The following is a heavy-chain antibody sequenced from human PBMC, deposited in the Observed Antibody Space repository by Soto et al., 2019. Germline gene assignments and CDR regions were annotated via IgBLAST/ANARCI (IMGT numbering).Heavy chain of an antibody. CDR2: TAGQSYGGII. V-gene: IGHV3-49*04. Sequence: GSLRLSCTSSGFNSDDHALAWVRQAPGEGLEWVGFTAGQSYGGIIEYGASVKGRFTTSRDDSKKVFYLNMDGLQAEDPATYFCSRDSDSYGLDTWGQGTTVTVSS. J-gene: IGHJ6*02. CDR1: GFNSDDHA. CDR3: SRDSDSYGLDT.